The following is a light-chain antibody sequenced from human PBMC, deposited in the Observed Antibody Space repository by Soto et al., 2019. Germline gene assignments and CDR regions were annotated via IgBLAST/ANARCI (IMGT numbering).Light chain of an antibody. CDR3: QQHDSSPWT. CDR2: AAS. V-gene: IGKV3-20*01. CDR1: QSIRSCY. J-gene: IGKJ1*01. Sequence: EILLTPSPGTLSLYPGDRATLSCRASQSIRSCYLSLAWYQQKPGQPPRLLIYAASSRATGIPDRFNGSGSATDFTLTISRLEPEDFAVYYCQQHDSSPWTFGQGTKVEIK.